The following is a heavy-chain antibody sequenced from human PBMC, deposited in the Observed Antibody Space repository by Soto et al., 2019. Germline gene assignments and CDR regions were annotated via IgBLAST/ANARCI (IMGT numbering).Heavy chain of an antibody. CDR3: ASNQRRGPYYYGMDV. Sequence: QVQLQQWGAGLLKPSETLSLTCAVYGGSFSGYYWSWIRQPPGKGLEWIGEINHSGSTNYNPSLKSRVTISVDTSKNQFSRKLSSVTAADTAVYYCASNQRRGPYYYGMDVWGQGTTVTVSS. CDR1: GGSFSGYY. D-gene: IGHD2-2*01. CDR2: INHSGST. V-gene: IGHV4-34*01. J-gene: IGHJ6*02.